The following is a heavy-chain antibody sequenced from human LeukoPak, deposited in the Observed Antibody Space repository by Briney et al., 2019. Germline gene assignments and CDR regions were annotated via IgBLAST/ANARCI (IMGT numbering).Heavy chain of an antibody. CDR1: GGTFSSYA. Sequence: SVKVSCKASGGTFSSYAISWVRQAPGQGLEWMGRIISILGIANYAQKFQGRVTITADKSKSTAYMELSSLRSEDTAVYYCARGGLLGIAAAGFDYWGQGTLVTVSS. CDR2: IISILGIA. V-gene: IGHV1-69*04. J-gene: IGHJ4*02. D-gene: IGHD6-13*01. CDR3: ARGGLLGIAAAGFDY.